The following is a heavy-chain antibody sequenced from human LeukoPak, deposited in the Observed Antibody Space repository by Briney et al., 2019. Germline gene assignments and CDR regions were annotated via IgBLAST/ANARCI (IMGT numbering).Heavy chain of an antibody. Sequence: ETLSLTXAVSGYSISSGYYWGWIRQPPGKGLEWIGSIYHSGSTYYNPSLKSRVTISVDTSKNQFSLKLSSVTAADTAVYYCARNGDIVLMVYGAWSYWGQGTLVTVSS. D-gene: IGHD2-8*01. J-gene: IGHJ4*02. CDR3: ARNGDIVLMVYGAWSY. V-gene: IGHV4-38-2*01. CDR2: IYHSGST. CDR1: GYSISSGYY.